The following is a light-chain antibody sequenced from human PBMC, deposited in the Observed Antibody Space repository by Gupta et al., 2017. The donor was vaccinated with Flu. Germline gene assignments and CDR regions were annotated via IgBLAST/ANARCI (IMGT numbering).Light chain of an antibody. J-gene: IGKJ4*01. CDR3: PQYYSYSLT. CDR2: KAS. Sequence: YACAIVTITFPASPSLSSWLAWYQQKPGKAPNLLIYKASNLDRGVPSRFSVSGSGTEFTLTISSLQPDDFATYYCPQYYSYSLTFGGAPKV. V-gene: IGKV1-5*03. CDR1: PSLSSW.